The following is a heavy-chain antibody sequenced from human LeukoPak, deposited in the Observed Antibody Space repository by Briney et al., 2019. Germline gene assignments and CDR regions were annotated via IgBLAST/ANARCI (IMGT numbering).Heavy chain of an antibody. CDR1: GFTFEDYA. Sequence: GGSLRLSCAVSGFTFEDYAMHWVRQAPGEGLEGVSGISWNSGSIVYADSVKGRFTISRDNDTNSLYLQMNSLRAEDTALYYCAKALDSSGWEYDAFDIWGQGTMVTVSS. CDR3: AKALDSSGWEYDAFDI. D-gene: IGHD6-19*01. CDR2: ISWNSGSI. J-gene: IGHJ3*02. V-gene: IGHV3-9*01.